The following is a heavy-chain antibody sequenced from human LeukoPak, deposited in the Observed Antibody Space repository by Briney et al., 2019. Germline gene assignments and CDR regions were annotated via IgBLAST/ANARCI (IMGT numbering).Heavy chain of an antibody. J-gene: IGHJ4*02. D-gene: IGHD5-12*01. Sequence: GGSLRLSCVASGFSFDNYAMNWVRRAPGKGLEWVSLIIGSSGSTFYADSVKGRFTISRDKSKNTLYLQMNSLRAEDTAVYYCAKGAYDYIEIAYFDYWGQGSLVTVPS. CDR2: IIGSSGST. CDR3: AKGAYDYIEIAYFDY. CDR1: GFSFDNYA. V-gene: IGHV3-23*01.